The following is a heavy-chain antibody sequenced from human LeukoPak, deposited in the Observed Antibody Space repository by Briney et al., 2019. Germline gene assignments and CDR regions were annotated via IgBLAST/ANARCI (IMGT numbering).Heavy chain of an antibody. CDR3: AKGSGGEIDVLLWFGELFVFDY. V-gene: IGHV3-30*18. D-gene: IGHD3-10*01. J-gene: IGHJ4*02. CDR2: ISYDGSNK. Sequence: GGSLSLSCAASGFTFSSYGMHWVRQAPGKGLEWVAVISYDGSNKYYADSVKGRFTISRDNSKNTLHLQMNSLRAEDTAVYYCAKGSGGEIDVLLWFGELFVFDYWGQGTLVTVSS. CDR1: GFTFSSYG.